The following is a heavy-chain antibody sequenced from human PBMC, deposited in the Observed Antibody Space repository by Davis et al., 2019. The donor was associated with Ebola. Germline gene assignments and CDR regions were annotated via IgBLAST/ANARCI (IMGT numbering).Heavy chain of an antibody. D-gene: IGHD3-3*01. CDR3: AREKGRFLEWSVYYYYGMDV. CDR1: GGSISSYY. J-gene: IGHJ6*02. V-gene: IGHV4-59*12. Sequence: SETLSLTCTVSGGSISSYYWSWIRQPPGKGLEWIGYIYYSGSTNYNPSLKSRVTISVDTSKNQFSLKLSSVTAADTAVYYCAREKGRFLEWSVYYYYGMDVWGQGTTVTVSS. CDR2: IYYSGST.